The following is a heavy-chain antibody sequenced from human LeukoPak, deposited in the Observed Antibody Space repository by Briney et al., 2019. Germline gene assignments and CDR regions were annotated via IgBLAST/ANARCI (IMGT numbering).Heavy chain of an antibody. CDR1: GGTFSSYA. V-gene: IGHV1-69*11. CDR3: ARTRKSRDGYNLASFYFDY. Sequence: SVKVSCKASGGTFSSYAISWVRQAPGQGLEWMGRIIPILGTANYAQKFQGRVTITADESTSTAYMELSSLRSEDTAVYYCARTRKSRDGYNLASFYFDYWGQGTLVTVSS. CDR2: IIPILGTA. D-gene: IGHD5-24*01. J-gene: IGHJ4*02.